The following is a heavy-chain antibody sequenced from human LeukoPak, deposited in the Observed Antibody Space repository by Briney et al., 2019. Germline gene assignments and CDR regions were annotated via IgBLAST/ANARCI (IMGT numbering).Heavy chain of an antibody. Sequence: GRSLRLSCAASGFTFSSYDMHWVRQATGKGLEWVSAIGTAGDTYHPGSVKGRFTISRENAKNSLYLQMNSLRAGDTAVYYCARSPPVTTRYYCYYGMDVWGQGTTVTVSS. J-gene: IGHJ6*02. V-gene: IGHV3-13*01. CDR3: ARSPPVTTRYYCYYGMDV. CDR2: IGTAGDT. D-gene: IGHD4-17*01. CDR1: GFTFSSYD.